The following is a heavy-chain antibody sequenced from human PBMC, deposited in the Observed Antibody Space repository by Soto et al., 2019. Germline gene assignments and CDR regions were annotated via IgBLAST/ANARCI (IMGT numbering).Heavy chain of an antibody. J-gene: IGHJ6*02. D-gene: IGHD3-3*01. Sequence: GGSLRLSCAASGITFGTYAIHWVRQAPGKGLEGVATISFDGSNKYYADSVKGRFTISRDNSKNTLYLQMNSLRAEDTAVYYCAKDLKIGDFWSGYSPYGMDVWGQGTTVTVSS. CDR1: GITFGTYA. CDR3: AKDLKIGDFWSGYSPYGMDV. CDR2: ISFDGSNK. V-gene: IGHV3-30*18.